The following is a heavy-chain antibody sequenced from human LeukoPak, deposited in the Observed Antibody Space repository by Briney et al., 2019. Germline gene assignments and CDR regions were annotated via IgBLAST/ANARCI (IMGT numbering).Heavy chain of an antibody. Sequence: ASVKVSCKASGYTFTSYGISWVRQAPGQGLEWMGWISAYNGNTNYAQKLQGRVTMTTDTSTSTAYMELRSLRSDDTAVHYCARDRPYSSSWYLGPADYWDQGTLVTVSS. D-gene: IGHD6-13*01. CDR1: GYTFTSYG. J-gene: IGHJ4*02. V-gene: IGHV1-18*01. CDR2: ISAYNGNT. CDR3: ARDRPYSSSWYLGPADY.